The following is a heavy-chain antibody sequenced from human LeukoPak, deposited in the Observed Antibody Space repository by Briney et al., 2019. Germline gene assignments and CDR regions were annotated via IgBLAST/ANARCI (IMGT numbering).Heavy chain of an antibody. J-gene: IGHJ5*02. CDR3: ARHHPGRTVTTFLWLDP. CDR1: GGSISSSSYY. D-gene: IGHD4-17*01. V-gene: IGHV4-39*01. CDR2: TYYSGST. Sequence: PSETLSLTCTVSGGSISSSSYYWGWIRQPPGKGLEWIGSTYYSGSTYYNPSLKSRVTISVDTSKNQFSLKLSSVTAADTAVYYCARHHPGRTVTTFLWLDPWGQGTLVTVSS.